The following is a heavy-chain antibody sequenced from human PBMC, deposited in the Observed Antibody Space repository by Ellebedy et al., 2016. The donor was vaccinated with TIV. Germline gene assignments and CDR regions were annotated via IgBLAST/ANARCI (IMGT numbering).Heavy chain of an antibody. D-gene: IGHD6-19*01. V-gene: IGHV1-69*13. CDR2: IIAIFGTT. CDR3: TRHIGYSNGPSEY. Sequence: ASVKVSCKASGPTFSGSAISWVRQAPGQGLEWIGGIIAIFGTTKYAQKFQGRVTITADQLTTTSYLEVNALTLEDTAFYYCTRHIGYSNGPSEYWGQGSLVTVSS. J-gene: IGHJ4*02. CDR1: GPTFSGSA.